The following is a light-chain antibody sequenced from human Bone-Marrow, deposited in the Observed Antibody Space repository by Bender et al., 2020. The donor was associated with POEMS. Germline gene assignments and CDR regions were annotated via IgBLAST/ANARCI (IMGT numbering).Light chain of an antibody. V-gene: IGLV2-8*01. J-gene: IGLJ1*01. CDR2: EVT. CDR3: SSYAGSNHFV. CDR1: NNDVGGYNY. Sequence: SALTQPPSASGSPGQSVTISCTGTNNDVGGYNYVSWYQQHPGEAPKLIIYEVTKRPSGVSHRFSGSKTGNTASLTISGLQAEDEADYYCSSYAGSNHFVFGTGTKVTVL.